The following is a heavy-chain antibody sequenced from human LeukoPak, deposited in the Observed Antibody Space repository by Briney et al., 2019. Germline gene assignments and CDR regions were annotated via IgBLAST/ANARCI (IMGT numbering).Heavy chain of an antibody. Sequence: PGGSMRLSCAASGFTFSNYAMTWVRQAPGKGLEWVSAISTSGDHTYYADSVKGRFTISRDNSKNTLYLQMNSLRAEDTAVYFCARDQRPGAYWGQGTLVTVSS. D-gene: IGHD3-10*01. CDR3: ARDQRPGAY. V-gene: IGHV3-23*01. J-gene: IGHJ4*02. CDR1: GFTFSNYA. CDR2: ISTSGDHT.